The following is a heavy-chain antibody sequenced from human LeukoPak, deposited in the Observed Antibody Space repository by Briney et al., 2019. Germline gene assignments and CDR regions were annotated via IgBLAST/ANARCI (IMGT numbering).Heavy chain of an antibody. CDR2: IYYSGSS. J-gene: IGHJ6*02. CDR1: GGSISSYY. D-gene: IGHD3/OR15-3a*01. Sequence: SETLSLTCTVSGGSISSYYWSWIRQPPGKGLEWIGYIYYSGSSNYNPSLRSRVPISVDTSNNQFSLKVSSVTAADTAVYYCARVRDSNYYFYGMDVWGQGNTVTVSS. CDR3: ARVRDSNYYFYGMDV. V-gene: IGHV4-59*01.